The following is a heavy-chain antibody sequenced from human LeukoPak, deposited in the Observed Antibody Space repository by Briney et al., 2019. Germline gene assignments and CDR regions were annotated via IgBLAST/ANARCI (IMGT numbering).Heavy chain of an antibody. CDR3: ARDSYGFDY. V-gene: IGHV3-33*01. CDR1: GFTFSSYG. Sequence: GGSLRLSCAASGFTFSSYGMHWVRQAPGKGLEWVAVIWYDGSNKYYADSVQGRFTISRDNSTNTLYLQMNSLRAEDTAVYYCARDSYGFDYWGQGTLVTVSS. D-gene: IGHD4-17*01. J-gene: IGHJ4*02. CDR2: IWYDGSNK.